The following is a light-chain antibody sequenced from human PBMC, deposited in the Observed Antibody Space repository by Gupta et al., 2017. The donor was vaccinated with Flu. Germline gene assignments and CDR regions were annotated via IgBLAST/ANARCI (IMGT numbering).Light chain of an antibody. V-gene: IGLV1-47*01. CDR2: RNS. CDR1: RSNIGSNY. J-gene: IGLJ3*02. Sequence: QSLLTQPPSVSGTPGQRVTISCAGSRSNIGSNYIYWYQQFPGTAPKVLIQRNSQRPSGVPDRFSGTKSGTSASLVISGLRSEDEAECHCAAWDDNLSGPAFGGGTKVTVL. CDR3: AAWDDNLSGPA.